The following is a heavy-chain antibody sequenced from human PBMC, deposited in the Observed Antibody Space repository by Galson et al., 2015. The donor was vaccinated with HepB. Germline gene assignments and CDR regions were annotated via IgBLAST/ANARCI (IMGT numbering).Heavy chain of an antibody. Sequence: SLRLSCAASGFTFSSYGMHWVRQAPGKGLEWVAVISYDGSNKYYADSVKGRFAFSRDNSKNTLYLQMNSLRAEDTAVYYCAKGAQIAAAIYDAFDIWGQGTMVTVSS. D-gene: IGHD6-13*01. CDR1: GFTFSSYG. V-gene: IGHV3-30*18. CDR2: ISYDGSNK. J-gene: IGHJ3*02. CDR3: AKGAQIAAAIYDAFDI.